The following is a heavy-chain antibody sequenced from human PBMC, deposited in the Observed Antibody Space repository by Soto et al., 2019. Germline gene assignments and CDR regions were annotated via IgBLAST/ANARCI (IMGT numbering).Heavy chain of an antibody. Sequence: GGSLRLSCAASGFTFSSYAMSWVRQAPGKGLEWVSAISGSGGSTYYADTVKGRFTISRDNSKNTLYLQMNSLRAEDTAVYYCAKDDSSGYYGYWGQGTLVTVSS. J-gene: IGHJ4*02. V-gene: IGHV3-23*01. CDR3: AKDDSSGYYGY. D-gene: IGHD3-22*01. CDR2: ISGSGGST. CDR1: GFTFSSYA.